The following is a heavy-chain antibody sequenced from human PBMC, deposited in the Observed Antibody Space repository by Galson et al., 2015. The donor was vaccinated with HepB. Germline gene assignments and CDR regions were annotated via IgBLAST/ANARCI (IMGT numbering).Heavy chain of an antibody. J-gene: IGHJ5*02. D-gene: IGHD3-10*01. CDR1: GFTFSSYA. Sequence: SLRLSCAASGFTFSSYAMSWVRQAPGKGLEWVSAISGSGGSTYYADSVKGRFTISRDNSKNTLYLQMNSLRAEDTAVYYCAKVGGPWFGEREGRFRTLDPWGQGTLVTVSS. V-gene: IGHV3-23*01. CDR3: AKVGGPWFGEREGRFRTLDP. CDR2: ISGSGGST.